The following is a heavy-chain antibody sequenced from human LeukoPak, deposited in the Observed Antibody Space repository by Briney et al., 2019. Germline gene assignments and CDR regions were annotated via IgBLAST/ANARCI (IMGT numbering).Heavy chain of an antibody. CDR2: TYYRSKWYN. CDR1: GDSVSSNSAA. J-gene: IGHJ4*02. Sequence: SQTLSLTCAISGDSVSSNSAAWNRIRQSPSRGLEWLGRTYYRSKWYNDYAVSVKSRITINPDTSKNQFSLQLNSVTPEDTAVYYCARALVMITFGGVIVKGLNFDYWGQGTLVTVSS. V-gene: IGHV6-1*01. CDR3: ARALVMITFGGVIVKGLNFDY. D-gene: IGHD3-16*02.